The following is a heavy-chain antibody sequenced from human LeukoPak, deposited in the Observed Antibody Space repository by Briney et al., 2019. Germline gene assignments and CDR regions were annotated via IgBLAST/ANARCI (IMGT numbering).Heavy chain of an antibody. CDR3: SRDPIDYYDSSTYNSPFDY. Sequence: ASVKVSCKASGYTFTSYAMHWVRQAPGQRLEWMGWINASNGNTKYSQKFQGRVTITRDTSTSTAYMELSRLRSEDTAVYYFSRDPIDYYDSSTYNSPFDYWGQGALVTVCS. V-gene: IGHV1-3*01. CDR1: GYTFTSYA. D-gene: IGHD3-22*01. CDR2: INASNGNT. J-gene: IGHJ4*02.